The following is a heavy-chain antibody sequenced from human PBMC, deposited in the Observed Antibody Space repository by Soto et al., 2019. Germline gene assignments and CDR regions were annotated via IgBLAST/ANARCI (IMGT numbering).Heavy chain of an antibody. CDR3: ASVQLDQNWFDP. V-gene: IGHV1-46*03. CDR2: INPSGGST. Sequence: QVQLVQSGAEVKKPGASVKVSCKASGYTFTSYYMHWVRQAPGQGLEWMGIINPSGGSTSYAQKFQGRVTMTRDTSTSTVYMELSSLRSEDTAVYYCASVQLDQNWFDPWGQGTLVTVSS. D-gene: IGHD1-1*01. J-gene: IGHJ5*02. CDR1: GYTFTSYY.